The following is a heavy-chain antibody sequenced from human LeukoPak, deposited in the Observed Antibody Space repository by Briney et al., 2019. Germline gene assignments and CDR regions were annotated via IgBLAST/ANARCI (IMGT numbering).Heavy chain of an antibody. D-gene: IGHD6-19*01. Sequence: GGSLRLSCAASGFTFSSYAMSWVRQAPGKGLEWVSAISGSGGSTYYADSVKGRFTISRDNSKNTLYLQMNSLRAEDTAVYYCAKDLNSGWYSLHFDYWGQGTLATVSS. V-gene: IGHV3-23*01. J-gene: IGHJ4*02. CDR1: GFTFSSYA. CDR2: ISGSGGST. CDR3: AKDLNSGWYSLHFDY.